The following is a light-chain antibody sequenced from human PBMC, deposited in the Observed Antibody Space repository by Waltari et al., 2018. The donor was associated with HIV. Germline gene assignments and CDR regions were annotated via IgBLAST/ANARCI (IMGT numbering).Light chain of an antibody. Sequence: QSALTQRASVSGSPGQSITISCTGSNNDVGAYKYVSWYQQHPGKAPKLMIFDVNNRPSGVSNRFSGSKSGNTASLSISGLKAEDEAHYYCSSYTNTNSPWVFGGGTKVTVL. V-gene: IGLV2-14*03. J-gene: IGLJ3*02. CDR1: NNDVGAYKY. CDR3: SSYTNTNSPWV. CDR2: DVN.